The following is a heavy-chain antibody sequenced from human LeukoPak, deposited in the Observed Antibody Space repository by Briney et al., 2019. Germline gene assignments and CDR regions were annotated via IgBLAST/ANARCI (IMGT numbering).Heavy chain of an antibody. V-gene: IGHV3-30-3*02. Sequence: PGRSLRLSCAASGITFSNYAMHWVRQAPGKGLEWVAVISYDGSNKYYADSVKGRFTISRDNSKNTLYLQMNSLRAEDTAVYYCAKPYTSGWYPSWFDPWGQGTLVTVSS. CDR2: ISYDGSNK. D-gene: IGHD6-19*01. CDR3: AKPYTSGWYPSWFDP. J-gene: IGHJ5*02. CDR1: GITFSNYA.